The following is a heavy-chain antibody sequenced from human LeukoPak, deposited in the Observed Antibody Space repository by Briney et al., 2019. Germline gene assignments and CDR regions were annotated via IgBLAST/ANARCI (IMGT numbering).Heavy chain of an antibody. V-gene: IGHV4-39*01. D-gene: IGHD3-9*01. CDR2: IYYSGST. J-gene: IGHJ4*02. CDR3: ARLVRKLRYFDWLLNFDY. CDR1: DDSISSSSYY. Sequence: SETLSLTCTVSDDSISSSSYYWGWIRQPPGKGLEWIGSIYYSGSTYYNPSLKSRVTISVDTSKNQFSLKLSSVTAADTAVYYCARLVRKLRYFDWLLNFDYWGQGTLVTVSS.